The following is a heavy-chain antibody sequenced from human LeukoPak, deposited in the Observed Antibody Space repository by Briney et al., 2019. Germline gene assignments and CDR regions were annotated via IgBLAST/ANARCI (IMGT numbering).Heavy chain of an antibody. J-gene: IGHJ4*02. Sequence: PETLSLTCAVYGGSFSGYYWSWIRQPPGKGLEWIGEINHSGSTNYNPSLKSRVTISVDTSKNQFSLKLSSVTAADTAVYYCASPTYYYGSGSYAFDYWGQGTLVTVSS. CDR1: GGSFSGYY. CDR2: INHSGST. D-gene: IGHD3-10*01. V-gene: IGHV4-34*01. CDR3: ASPTYYYGSGSYAFDY.